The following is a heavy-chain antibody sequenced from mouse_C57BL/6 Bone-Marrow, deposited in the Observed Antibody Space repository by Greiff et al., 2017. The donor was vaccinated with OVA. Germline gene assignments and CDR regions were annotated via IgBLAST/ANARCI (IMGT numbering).Heavy chain of an antibody. V-gene: IGHV1-39*01. J-gene: IGHJ4*01. D-gene: IGHD2-4*01. CDR2: INPNYGTT. CDR3: ASGWDYDVGDYAMDY. Sequence: EVQLQQSGPELVKPGASVKISCKASGYSFTDYNMNWVKQSNGKSLEWIGVINPNYGTTSYNQKFKGKATLNVDQSSRTADMQLNRLTSEDSAVYYCASGWDYDVGDYAMDYWGQGTSVTVSA. CDR1: GYSFTDYN.